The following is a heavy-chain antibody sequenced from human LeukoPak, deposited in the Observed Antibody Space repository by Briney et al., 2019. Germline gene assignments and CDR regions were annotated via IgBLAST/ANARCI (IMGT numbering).Heavy chain of an antibody. Sequence: SETLSLTCTVSGGSISNCYYLWGWVRPPPGKGLGGVGGIYFCGSTYYNPSLKSRVTISVDTSKNQFSLKLSSVTAADTAVYYCARIPDIVVVPAGYYYYYYMDVWGKGTTVTVSS. V-gene: IGHV4-39*01. J-gene: IGHJ6*03. D-gene: IGHD2-2*01. CDR2: IYFCGST. CDR1: GGSISNCYYL. CDR3: ARIPDIVVVPAGYYYYYYMDV.